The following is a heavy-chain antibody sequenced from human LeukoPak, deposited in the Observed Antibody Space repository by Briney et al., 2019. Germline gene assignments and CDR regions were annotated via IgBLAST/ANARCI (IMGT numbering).Heavy chain of an antibody. CDR1: GYTFTSYD. Sequence: ASVKVSCKASGYTFTSYDINWVRQATGQALEWMGWMNPNSGNTGYAQKFQDRVTMTRNTSINTAYMEVSSLRSEDTAVYYCARRVASSGTPLGYWGQGTLVTVSS. V-gene: IGHV1-8*01. D-gene: IGHD3-22*01. CDR3: ARRVASSGTPLGY. CDR2: MNPNSGNT. J-gene: IGHJ4*02.